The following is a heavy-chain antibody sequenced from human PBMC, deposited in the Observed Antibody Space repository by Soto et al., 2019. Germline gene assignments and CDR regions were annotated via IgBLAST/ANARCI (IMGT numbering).Heavy chain of an antibody. CDR3: ARGKRSYLSYVEY. Sequence: SETLSLTCAVSGGSISSGGYSWSWIRQPPGKGLEWIGEINHSGSTNYNPSLKSRVTISVDTSKNQFSLKLTTLRSDDTAVYYCARGKRSYLSYVEYWGQGTPVTVSS. J-gene: IGHJ4*02. CDR1: GGSISSGGYS. V-gene: IGHV4-30-2*02. D-gene: IGHD3-10*01. CDR2: INHSGST.